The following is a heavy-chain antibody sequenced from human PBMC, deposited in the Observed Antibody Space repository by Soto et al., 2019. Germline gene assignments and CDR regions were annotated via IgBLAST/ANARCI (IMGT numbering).Heavy chain of an antibody. V-gene: IGHV3-21*01. CDR1: GFTFSSYS. CDR3: ARDRCSSTSCYTNWFDP. Sequence: GGSLRLSCAASGFTFSSYSMNWVRQAPGKGLEWVSSISSSSSYIYYADSVKGRFTISRDNAKNSLYLQMNSLRAEGTAVYYCARDRCSSTSCYTNWFDPWGQGTLVTVSS. CDR2: ISSSSSYI. J-gene: IGHJ5*02. D-gene: IGHD2-2*02.